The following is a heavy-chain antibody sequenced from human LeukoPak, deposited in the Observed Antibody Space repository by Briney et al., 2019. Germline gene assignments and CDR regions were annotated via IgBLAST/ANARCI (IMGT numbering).Heavy chain of an antibody. CDR2: ITVSGGTT. CDR1: GFTFGTYA. J-gene: IGHJ4*02. D-gene: IGHD3-10*01. Sequence: GGSLRLSCAASGFTFGTYAMSWVRQAPGKGLEWVSSITVSGGTTFYTDSGKGRFTISRDNSKNTLYLQMNSLRAEDSAIYYCVRDRPNYYGPGAYYKRDGDYWGQGTLVTVSS. CDR3: VRDRPNYYGPGAYYKRDGDY. V-gene: IGHV3-23*01.